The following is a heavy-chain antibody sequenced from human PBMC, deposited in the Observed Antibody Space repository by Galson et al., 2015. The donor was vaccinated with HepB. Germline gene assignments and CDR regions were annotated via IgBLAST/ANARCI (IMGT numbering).Heavy chain of an antibody. D-gene: IGHD6-13*01. CDR2: IIPIFGTA. V-gene: IGHV1-69*13. Sequence: SVKVSCKASGGTFSSYAISWVRQAPGQGLEWMGGIIPIFGTANYAQKFQGRVTITADESTSTAYMELSSLRSEDTAVYYCATAQGGQRIAAAGTGGNYWGQGTLVTVSS. CDR3: ATAQGGQRIAAAGTGGNY. CDR1: GGTFSSYA. J-gene: IGHJ4*02.